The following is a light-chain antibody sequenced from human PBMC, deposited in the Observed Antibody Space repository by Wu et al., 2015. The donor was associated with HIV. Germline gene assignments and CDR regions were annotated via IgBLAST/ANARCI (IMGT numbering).Light chain of an antibody. CDR1: QNIRTF. J-gene: IGKJ4*01. Sequence: DIQMTQSPSSLSVSVGDRVTITCRASQNIRTFLHWYQQRPGKVPKLLISSASNLRSGVPSRFSGSGSGTDFTLTISSFQSEDLATYYCQQSDRTPLTFGGGTTGGDQT. CDR3: QQSDRTPLT. CDR2: SAS. V-gene: IGKV1-39*01.